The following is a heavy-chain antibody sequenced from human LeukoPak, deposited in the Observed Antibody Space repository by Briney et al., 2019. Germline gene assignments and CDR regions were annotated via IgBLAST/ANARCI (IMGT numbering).Heavy chain of an antibody. CDR1: GFTFSNYA. J-gene: IGHJ4*02. CDR2: ISGSGSST. Sequence: PGGSLRLSCAASGFTFSNYAMSWVRQAPGKGLEWVSTISGSGSSTYSADSVKGRFTISRDNSKNTMYLQMSSLRAEDTAVYYCAKVVAGTIYYFDYWGQGTLVTVSS. D-gene: IGHD6-19*01. CDR3: AKVVAGTIYYFDY. V-gene: IGHV3-23*01.